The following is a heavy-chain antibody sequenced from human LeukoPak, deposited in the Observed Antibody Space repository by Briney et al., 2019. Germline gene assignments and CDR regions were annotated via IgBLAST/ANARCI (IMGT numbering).Heavy chain of an antibody. CDR1: GYTFTSYG. V-gene: IGHV1-18*01. CDR3: AREDTRRGSRGYFDY. D-gene: IGHD2-2*01. J-gene: IGHJ4*02. Sequence: ASVKVSCKASGYTFTSYGISWVRQAPGQGLEWMGWISGDNGSTNYAQKLRGRVTMTTDTSTTPAYMELRSLRSDDSAIYYCAREDTRRGSRGYFDYWGQGTLVTASS. CDR2: ISGDNGST.